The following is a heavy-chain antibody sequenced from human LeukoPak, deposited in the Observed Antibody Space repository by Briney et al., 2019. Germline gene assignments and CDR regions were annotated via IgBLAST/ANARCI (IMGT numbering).Heavy chain of an antibody. D-gene: IGHD2-21*02. CDR2: INPSGGST. CDR3: ARDLIAYYGGDCYSS. J-gene: IGHJ4*02. V-gene: IGHV1-46*01. Sequence: ASVKVSCKASGYTFTSYYMHWVRQAPGQGLEWMGIINPSGGSTSYAQKFQGRVTMTRDTSISTAYMELSRLRSDDTAVYYCARDLIAYYGGDCYSSWGQGTLVTVSS. CDR1: GYTFTSYY.